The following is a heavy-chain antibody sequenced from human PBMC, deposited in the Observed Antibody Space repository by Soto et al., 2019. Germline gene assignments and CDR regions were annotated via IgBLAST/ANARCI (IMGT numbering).Heavy chain of an antibody. D-gene: IGHD3-9*01. CDR1: GDSVSSNSAA. CDR2: TYYRSKWYN. J-gene: IGHJ6*02. CDR3: ARALMYYDILTGYYGDYYYGMDV. Sequence: PSQTLSLTCAISGDSVSSNSAAWNWIRQSPSRGLEWLGRTYYRSKWYNDYAVSVKSRITINPDPSKNQFSLQLNSVTPEDTAVYYCARALMYYDILTGYYGDYYYGMDVWGQGTTVTVSS. V-gene: IGHV6-1*01.